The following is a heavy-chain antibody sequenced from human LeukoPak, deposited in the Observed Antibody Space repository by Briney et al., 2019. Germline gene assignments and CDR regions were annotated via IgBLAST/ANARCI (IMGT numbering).Heavy chain of an antibody. J-gene: IGHJ3*02. CDR1: GYTFTGYY. Sequence: ASVTVSCKASGYTFTGYYMHWVRQAPGQGLEWMGWINPNSGGTNYAQKFQGRVTMTRDTSISTAYMELSRLRSDDTAVYYCARVIAVAAADAFDIWGQGTMVTVSS. V-gene: IGHV1-2*02. CDR3: ARVIAVAAADAFDI. CDR2: INPNSGGT. D-gene: IGHD6-19*01.